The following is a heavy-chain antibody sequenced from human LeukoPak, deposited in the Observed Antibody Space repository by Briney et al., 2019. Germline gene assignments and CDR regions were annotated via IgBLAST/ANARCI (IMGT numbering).Heavy chain of an antibody. D-gene: IGHD6-19*01. J-gene: IGHJ4*02. CDR3: ARGPIAVAADY. CDR2: INHSGST. Sequence: SETLSLTCAVYGGSFSGYYWSWIRQPPGKGLEWIGEINHSGSTNYNPSLKSRDTISVDTSKNQFSLKLSSVTAADTAVYYCARGPIAVAADYWGQGTLVTVSS. CDR1: GGSFSGYY. V-gene: IGHV4-34*01.